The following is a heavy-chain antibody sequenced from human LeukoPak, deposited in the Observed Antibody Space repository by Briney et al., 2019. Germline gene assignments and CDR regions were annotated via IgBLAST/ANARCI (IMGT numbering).Heavy chain of an antibody. Sequence: ASVKVSCKASGYTFTGHYMHWVRQAPGQGLEWMGWINPNSGGTNYAQKFQGRVTMTRDTSISTAYMELSRLRSDDTAVYYCARSYYDFWSGYSPFDYWGQGTLVTVSS. V-gene: IGHV1-2*02. J-gene: IGHJ4*02. CDR1: GYTFTGHY. D-gene: IGHD3-3*01. CDR2: INPNSGGT. CDR3: ARSYYDFWSGYSPFDY.